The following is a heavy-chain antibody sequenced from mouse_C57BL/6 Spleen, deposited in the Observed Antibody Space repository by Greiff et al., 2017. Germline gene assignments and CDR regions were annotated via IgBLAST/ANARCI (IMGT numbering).Heavy chain of an antibody. J-gene: IGHJ4*01. V-gene: IGHV1-69*01. Sequence: QVQLQQPGAELVMPGASVKLSCKASGYTFTSYWMHWVKQRPGQGLEWIGEIDPSDSYTNYNQKFKGKSTLTVDKSSSTAYMQLSSLTSEDSAVYYCARGEPHYYAMDYWGQGTSVTVSS. CDR3: ARGEPHYYAMDY. CDR2: IDPSDSYT. CDR1: GYTFTSYW.